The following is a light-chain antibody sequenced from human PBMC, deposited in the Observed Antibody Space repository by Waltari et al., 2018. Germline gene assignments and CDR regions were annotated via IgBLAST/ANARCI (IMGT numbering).Light chain of an antibody. CDR2: DVN. V-gene: IGLV2-11*01. CDR3: WSYVGGNTYWV. Sequence: QSALAQPRSMSGSPGQSVAISCTGTSSDVGGYNFVSWYQQHPDKAPKLIIYDVNKRPSGVRDRFSGSKSGNTASLTIAGLQAEDEAHYYCWSYVGGNTYWVFGGGTKLTVL. J-gene: IGLJ3*02. CDR1: SSDVGGYNF.